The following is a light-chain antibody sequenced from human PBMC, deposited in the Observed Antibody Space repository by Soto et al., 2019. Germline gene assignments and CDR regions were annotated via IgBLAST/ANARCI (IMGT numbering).Light chain of an antibody. J-gene: IGLJ2*01. Sequence: QSALTQPASVSGSPGQSITISCTGTSSDVGGYNYVSWYQQHPCKAPKLMIYEVSNRPSGVSNRFSGSKSGNTASLTISGLKAEDESDYYCSSYTSSSTEVGFGGGTKLTVL. V-gene: IGLV2-14*01. CDR3: SSYTSSSTEVG. CDR2: EVS. CDR1: SSDVGGYNY.